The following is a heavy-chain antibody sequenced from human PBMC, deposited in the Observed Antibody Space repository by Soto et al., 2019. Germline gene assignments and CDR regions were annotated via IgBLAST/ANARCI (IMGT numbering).Heavy chain of an antibody. CDR2: INAGNGNT. CDR3: ARGGAPYYDFWSGYYDASDI. V-gene: IGHV1-3*01. D-gene: IGHD3-3*01. Sequence: QVQLVQSGAEVKKPGASVKVSCKASGYTFTSYAMHWVRQAPGQRLEWMGWINAGNGNTKYSQKFQGRVTITRDTSASTAYMELSSLRSEDTAVYYCARGGAPYYDFWSGYYDASDIWGQGTMVTVSS. CDR1: GYTFTSYA. J-gene: IGHJ3*02.